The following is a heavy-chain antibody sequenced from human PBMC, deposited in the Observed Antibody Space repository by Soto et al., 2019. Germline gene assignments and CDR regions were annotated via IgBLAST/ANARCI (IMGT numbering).Heavy chain of an antibody. CDR1: GFAFSSYA. J-gene: IGHJ4*02. CDR3: AKDRGFIDPFDY. D-gene: IGHD3-16*02. CDR2: ISGSTSGT. V-gene: IGHV3-23*01. Sequence: EVQLLESGGGLVQPGGSLRLSCAASGFAFSSYAMSWVRQAPGKGLEWVSSISGSTSGTYYADAVKGRFTISRDNSNNALHLQMHGLRAEDTAVYYGAKDRGFIDPFDYWGQGALVTVSS.